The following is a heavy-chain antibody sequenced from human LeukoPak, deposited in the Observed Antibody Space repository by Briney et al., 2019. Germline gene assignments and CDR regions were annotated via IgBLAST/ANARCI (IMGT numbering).Heavy chain of an antibody. CDR1: GGSVSSGSYY. Sequence: SETLSLTCTVSGGSVSSGSYYWSWIRQHPGKGLEWIGYIYYSGSTHNNPSLKSRVTISVDTSNNQFSLKLSSVTAADTAVYYCARGRPYCSGGSCYSVFDYWGQGTLVTVSS. V-gene: IGHV4-31*03. J-gene: IGHJ4*02. D-gene: IGHD2-15*01. CDR3: ARGRPYCSGGSCYSVFDY. CDR2: IYYSGST.